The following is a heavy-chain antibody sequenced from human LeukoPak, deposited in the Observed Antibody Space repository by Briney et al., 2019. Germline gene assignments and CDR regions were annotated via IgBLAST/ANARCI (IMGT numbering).Heavy chain of an antibody. CDR2: IYYSGST. CDR1: GGSISSSSYY. D-gene: IGHD1-26*01. J-gene: IGHJ4*02. V-gene: IGHV4-39*07. CDR3: ARGAIVGAQNDY. Sequence: ETSETLSLTCTVSGGSISSSSYYWGWIRQPPGKGLEWIGSIYYSGSTYYNPSLKSRVTISVDTSKNQFSLKLSSVTAADTAVYYCARGAIVGAQNDYWGQGTLVTVSS.